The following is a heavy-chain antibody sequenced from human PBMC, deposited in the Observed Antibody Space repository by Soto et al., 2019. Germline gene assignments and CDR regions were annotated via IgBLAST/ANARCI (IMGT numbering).Heavy chain of an antibody. CDR2: ITNSDDSA. V-gene: IGHV3-23*01. J-gene: IGHJ4*02. Sequence: EVQLLESGGGLVQPGGSLRLSCAASGFTFSSYAMSWVRQAPGKGLEWVSGITNSDDSAIYADSVKGRFTISRDNYKNTLYLQMNSLRAEDTAVYYCARSGGGDLDYWGQGTLVTVSS. CDR3: ARSGGGDLDY. D-gene: IGHD3-10*01. CDR1: GFTFSSYA.